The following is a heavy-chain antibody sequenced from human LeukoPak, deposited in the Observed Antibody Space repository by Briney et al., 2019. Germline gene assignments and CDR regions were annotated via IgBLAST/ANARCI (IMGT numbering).Heavy chain of an antibody. Sequence: GGSLRLSCAASGFTFSSYAMSWVRQAPGKGLEWVSAISGSGGSTYYADSVKGRFTISRDNSKNTLYLQMNSLRAEDTAVYYCAKDQYSISWTQVQHWGQGTLVTVSS. J-gene: IGHJ1*01. V-gene: IGHV3-23*01. D-gene: IGHD6-13*01. CDR1: GFTFSSYA. CDR3: AKDQYSISWTQVQH. CDR2: ISGSGGST.